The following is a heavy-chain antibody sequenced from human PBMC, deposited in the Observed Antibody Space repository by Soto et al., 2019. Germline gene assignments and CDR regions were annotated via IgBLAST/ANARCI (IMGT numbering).Heavy chain of an antibody. CDR2: IYYSGST. CDR1: GDSISTSGYY. V-gene: IGHV4-39*01. J-gene: IGHJ4*02. Sequence: PSETLSLTCTVSGDSISTSGYYWGWVRQPPGKGLEWVGTIYYSGSTYYNPSLKSRLTISIHTSENQFSLKLTSVTAADTAVYYCARLGGVVAASDFDYWGQG. D-gene: IGHD2-15*01. CDR3: ARLGGVVAASDFDY.